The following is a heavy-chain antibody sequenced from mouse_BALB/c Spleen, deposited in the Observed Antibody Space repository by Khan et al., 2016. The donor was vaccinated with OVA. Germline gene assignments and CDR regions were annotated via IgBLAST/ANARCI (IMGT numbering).Heavy chain of an antibody. V-gene: IGHV2-6-1*01. CDR2: IWSDGST. Sequence: QIQLVQSGPGLVAPSQSLSITCTISGFSLTNYGVHWVRQPPGKGLEWLVVIWSDGSTTYNSALKSRLTISKDKSKSQVFLKMNSLQTDDTAMYFCARQPYYHYNIMDYWGQGTSFTVSS. D-gene: IGHD2-10*01. CDR1: GFSLTNYG. CDR3: ARQPYYHYNIMDY. J-gene: IGHJ4*01.